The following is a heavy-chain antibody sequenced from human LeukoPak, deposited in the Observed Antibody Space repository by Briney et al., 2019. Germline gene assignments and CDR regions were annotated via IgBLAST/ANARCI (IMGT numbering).Heavy chain of an antibody. Sequence: GESLKISCKGSGYSINNYWIGWVRQMPGKGLEWMGVIYPADSDIRYSPSFQGQVTISADKSISTAYLQWSSLKASDTAMYYCARQEYCSGGSCYTWFDPWGQGTLVIVSS. J-gene: IGHJ5*02. CDR1: GYSINNYW. CDR2: IYPADSDI. D-gene: IGHD2-15*01. CDR3: ARQEYCSGGSCYTWFDP. V-gene: IGHV5-51*01.